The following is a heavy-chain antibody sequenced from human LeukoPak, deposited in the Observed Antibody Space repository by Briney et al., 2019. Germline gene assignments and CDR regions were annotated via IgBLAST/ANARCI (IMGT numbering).Heavy chain of an antibody. CDR2: ISSSSSYI. J-gene: IGHJ4*02. CDR3: ARVGGKWLVHGGSDY. D-gene: IGHD6-19*01. CDR1: GFTFSSYS. Sequence: GGSLRLSCAASGFTFSSYSMNWVRQAPGKGLEWVSSISSSSSYIDYADSVKGRFTISRDNAKNSLYLQMNSLRAEDTAVYYCARVGGKWLVHGGSDYWGQGTLVTVSS. V-gene: IGHV3-21*01.